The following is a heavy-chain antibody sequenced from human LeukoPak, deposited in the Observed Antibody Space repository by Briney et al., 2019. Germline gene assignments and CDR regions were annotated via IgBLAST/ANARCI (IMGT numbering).Heavy chain of an antibody. J-gene: IGHJ4*02. D-gene: IGHD2-2*02. CDR1: GFTFSSYS. V-gene: IGHV3-48*04. Sequence: GGSLRLSCAASGFTFSSYSMNWVRRAPGKGLEWVSYISSSSSTIYYADSVKGRFTISRDNAKTSLYLQMNSLRAEDTAVYYCARVRAAYCTSTSCYTGYFDYWGQGTLVTVSS. CDR3: ARVRAAYCTSTSCYTGYFDY. CDR2: ISSSSSTI.